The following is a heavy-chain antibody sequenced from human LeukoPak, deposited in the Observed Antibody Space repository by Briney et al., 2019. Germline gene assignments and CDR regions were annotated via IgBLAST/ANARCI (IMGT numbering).Heavy chain of an antibody. J-gene: IGHJ4*02. D-gene: IGHD1-26*01. CDR2: ISGSGGST. Sequence: SGGSLRLSCAASGFTFSSYAMSWVRQAPGKGLEWVSAISGSGGSTYYADSVKGRFTISRDNAKNSLYLQMNSLRAEDTAVYYCARVGGSYYNAFDYWGQGTLVTVSS. CDR1: GFTFSSYA. CDR3: ARVGGSYYNAFDY. V-gene: IGHV3-23*01.